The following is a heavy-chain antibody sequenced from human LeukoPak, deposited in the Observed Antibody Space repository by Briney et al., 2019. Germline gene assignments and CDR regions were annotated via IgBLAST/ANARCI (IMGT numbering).Heavy chain of an antibody. CDR3: ARHVGRSGSIDY. CDR1: GYIFTSYW. V-gene: IGHV5-51*01. J-gene: IGHJ4*02. Sequence: GASLQISCKGSGYIFTSYWIGWVRQLPGKGLEWMGIIYPGDSDTRYSPSFQGQVTISADKSISTAYLQWSSLKASDTAMYYCARHVGRSGSIDYWGQGTLVTVSS. D-gene: IGHD5-12*01. CDR2: IYPGDSDT.